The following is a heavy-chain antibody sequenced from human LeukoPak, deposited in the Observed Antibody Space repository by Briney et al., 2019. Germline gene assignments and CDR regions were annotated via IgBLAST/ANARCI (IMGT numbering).Heavy chain of an antibody. CDR1: GVSISSSNSY. CDR3: AKATGVLPYYHFDY. Sequence: PSETLSLTCTVSGVSISSSNSYWGWIRQPPGKGLEWIGSIYYSGNTYYNASLKSQVSISIDTSKNQFSLKLSSVTAADTAVYYCAKATGVLPYYHFDYWGQGTLVTVSS. V-gene: IGHV4-39*07. D-gene: IGHD1-26*01. J-gene: IGHJ4*02. CDR2: IYYSGNT.